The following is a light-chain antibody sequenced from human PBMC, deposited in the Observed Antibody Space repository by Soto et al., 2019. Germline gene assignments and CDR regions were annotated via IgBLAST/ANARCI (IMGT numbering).Light chain of an antibody. CDR3: QSYDTSLTAYV. V-gene: IGLV1-40*01. CDR2: ENT. Sequence: QAVVTQPPSVSGAPGQRVTISCTGNSSNIGAGYAVNWYQQLPGTAPKLVIYENTNRPSGVPDRFSGSRSVTSASLVITGLQAEDESDYYCQSYDTSLTAYVFGTATKLT. CDR1: SSNIGAGYA. J-gene: IGLJ1*01.